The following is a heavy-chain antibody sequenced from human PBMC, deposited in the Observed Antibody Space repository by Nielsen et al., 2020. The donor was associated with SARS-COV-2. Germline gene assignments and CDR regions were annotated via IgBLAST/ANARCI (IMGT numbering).Heavy chain of an antibody. CDR2: IYYSGST. Sequence: SETLSLTCTVSGGSISSYYWSWIRQPPGKGLEWIGYIYYSGSTNYNPSLKSRVTISVDTSKNQFSLKLSSVTAADTAVYYCARLVIMITFGGVIGKYNWFDPWGQGTLVTVSS. CDR3: ARLVIMITFGGVIGKYNWFDP. V-gene: IGHV4-59*12. CDR1: GGSISSYY. J-gene: IGHJ5*02. D-gene: IGHD3-16*02.